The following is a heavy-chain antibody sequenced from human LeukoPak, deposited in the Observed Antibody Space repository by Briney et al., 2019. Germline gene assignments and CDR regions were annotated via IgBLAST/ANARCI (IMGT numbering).Heavy chain of an antibody. Sequence: TSETLSLTCTVSGDSISRPYWTWIRQPPGKGLEWIGYIYYSGSTNYNPSLKSRVTISVDTSKNQFSLKLSSATAADTAVYYCARGRGHYYYGPGSQHFDYWGQGTLVTVSS. CDR2: IYYSGST. CDR3: ARGRGHYYYGPGSQHFDY. J-gene: IGHJ4*02. V-gene: IGHV4-59*11. D-gene: IGHD3-10*01. CDR1: GDSISRPY.